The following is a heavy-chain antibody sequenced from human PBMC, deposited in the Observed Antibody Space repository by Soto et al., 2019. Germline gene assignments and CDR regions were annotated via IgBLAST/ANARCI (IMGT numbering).Heavy chain of an antibody. Sequence: SETLSLTCTVSGGSISSRCYYWGWIRQPPGKGLEWIGSIYYSGSTYYNPSLKSRVTISVDTSKNQFSLKLSSVTAADTAVYYCATLWFGEGNYWGQGTLVTVSS. J-gene: IGHJ4*02. CDR2: IYYSGST. D-gene: IGHD3-10*01. V-gene: IGHV4-39*01. CDR3: ATLWFGEGNY. CDR1: GGSISSRCYY.